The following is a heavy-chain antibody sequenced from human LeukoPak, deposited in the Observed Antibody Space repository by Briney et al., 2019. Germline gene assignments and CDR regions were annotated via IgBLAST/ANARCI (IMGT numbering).Heavy chain of an antibody. D-gene: IGHD6-19*01. J-gene: IGHJ4*02. CDR2: VKQDGSEK. CDR1: GFTFSSYW. Sequence: PGGSLRLSCAASGFTFSSYWMSWVRQAPGKGLEWVANVKQDGSEKYFVDSLKGRFTISRDNAKNSLYLQIDSLRAEDTAVYYCARRLSSGRDYWGQGTLVTVSS. V-gene: IGHV3-7*01. CDR3: ARRLSSGRDY.